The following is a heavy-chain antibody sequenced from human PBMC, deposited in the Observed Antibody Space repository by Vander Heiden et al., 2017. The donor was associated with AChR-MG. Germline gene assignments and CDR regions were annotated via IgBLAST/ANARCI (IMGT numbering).Heavy chain of an antibody. CDR2: ISYDGSNK. CDR1: GFTFSGYG. Sequence: QVQLVEAGGGVVQPGRSLRLSCAAPGFTFSGYGMHWVRQAPGKGLEWVAVISYDGSNKYYADSVKGRFTISRDNSKNTLYLQMNSLRAEDTAVYYCAKDLWSSSWSASLDYWGQGTLVTVSS. J-gene: IGHJ4*02. V-gene: IGHV3-30*18. CDR3: AKDLWSSSWSASLDY. D-gene: IGHD6-13*01.